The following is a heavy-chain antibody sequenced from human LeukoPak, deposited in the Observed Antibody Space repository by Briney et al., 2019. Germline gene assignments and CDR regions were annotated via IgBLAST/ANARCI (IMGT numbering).Heavy chain of an antibody. Sequence: PGGSLRLSCAASGFTFSSYAMSWVRQAPGKGLEWVSAISGSGGSTYYADSVKGRFTISRDNSKNTLYLHMNSLRAEDTAVYYCAKGPDRRGYSSGWSPIDYWGQGTLVTVSS. V-gene: IGHV3-23*01. CDR1: GFTFSSYA. CDR3: AKGPDRRGYSSGWSPIDY. J-gene: IGHJ4*02. CDR2: ISGSGGST. D-gene: IGHD6-19*01.